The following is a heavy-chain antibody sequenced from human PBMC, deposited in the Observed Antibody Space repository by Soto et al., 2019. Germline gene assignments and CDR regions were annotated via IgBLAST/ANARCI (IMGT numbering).Heavy chain of an antibody. CDR2: IRSKAYGGTT. D-gene: IGHD1-26*01. CDR3: TRDMSWELLLDY. J-gene: IGHJ4*02. Sequence: GGSLRLSCTASGFTFGDYAMSWFRQAPGKGLEWVGFIRSKAYGGTTEYAASVKGRFTISRDDSKSIAYLQMNSLKTEDTAVYHCTRDMSWELLLDYWGQGTLVTVSS. V-gene: IGHV3-49*03. CDR1: GFTFGDYA.